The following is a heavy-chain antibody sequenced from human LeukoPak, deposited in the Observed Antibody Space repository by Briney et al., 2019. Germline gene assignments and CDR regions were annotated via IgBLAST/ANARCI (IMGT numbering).Heavy chain of an antibody. D-gene: IGHD2-21*01. Sequence: GGSLRLSCAASGFTFSSYGMHWVRQAPGKGLEWVAVIWYDGSNKYYADSVKGRFTISRDNSKNTLYLQMNSLRAEDTAVYYCARVVIPDDRCAFDIWGQGTMVTVSS. V-gene: IGHV3-33*01. CDR2: IWYDGSNK. CDR1: GFTFSSYG. J-gene: IGHJ3*02. CDR3: ARVVIPDDRCAFDI.